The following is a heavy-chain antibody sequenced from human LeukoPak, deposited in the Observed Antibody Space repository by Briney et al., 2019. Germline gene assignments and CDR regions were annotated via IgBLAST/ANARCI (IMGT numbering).Heavy chain of an antibody. CDR1: GYTFTSYG. J-gene: IGHJ4*02. D-gene: IGHD1-26*01. Sequence: EALVKVSCKASGYTFTSYGISWVRQAPGQGLEWMGWISAYNGNTNYAQKLQGRVTMTTDTSTSTAYMELRSLRSDDTAVYYCANSGSYGTLDYWGQGTLVTVSS. V-gene: IGHV1-18*01. CDR3: ANSGSYGTLDY. CDR2: ISAYNGNT.